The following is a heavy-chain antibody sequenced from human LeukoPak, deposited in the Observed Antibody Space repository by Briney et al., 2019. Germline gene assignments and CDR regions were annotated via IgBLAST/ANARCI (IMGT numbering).Heavy chain of an antibody. D-gene: IGHD3-22*01. CDR1: GFTFSSYS. J-gene: IGHJ4*02. CDR3: ARHRGPSLHSSGYFDY. Sequence: PGGSLRLSCVASGFTFSSYSMNWVRQAPGKGLEWVAVISHDGTNKYYADSVKGRFTISRDNSKNTLYLQMNSLRTEGTAVYYCARHRGPSLHSSGYFDYWGQGTLVTVSS. CDR2: ISHDGTNK. V-gene: IGHV3-30*05.